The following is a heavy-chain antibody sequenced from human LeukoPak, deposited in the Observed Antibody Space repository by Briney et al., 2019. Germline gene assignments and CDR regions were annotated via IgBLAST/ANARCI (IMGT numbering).Heavy chain of an antibody. V-gene: IGHV3-74*01. CDR1: GFTFSSYW. D-gene: IGHD4-23*01. CDR2: IKSDGSST. J-gene: IGHJ4*02. Sequence: GGSLRLSCAASGFTFSSYWMYWVRQPPGKGLVWVSRIKSDGSSTDYADSVKGRFTISRDNAKNTLHLQMNSLRDEDTAVYYCAKDGSGGKRAFDYWGQGTPVTVSS. CDR3: AKDGSGGKRAFDY.